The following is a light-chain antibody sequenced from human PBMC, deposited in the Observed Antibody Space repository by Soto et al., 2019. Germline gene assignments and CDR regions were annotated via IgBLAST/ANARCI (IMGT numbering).Light chain of an antibody. CDR3: QQYDSSPPYT. CDR2: GAS. J-gene: IGKJ2*01. Sequence: EIVLTQSPGTLSLSPGERATLSCRASQSLRRTYLAWYQQKPGQAPRLLIYGASSRATGIPDRFSGSGSGTDFTLTISRLEPEDFAVYYCQQYDSSPPYTFGEGTKLEIK. CDR1: QSLRRTY. V-gene: IGKV3-20*01.